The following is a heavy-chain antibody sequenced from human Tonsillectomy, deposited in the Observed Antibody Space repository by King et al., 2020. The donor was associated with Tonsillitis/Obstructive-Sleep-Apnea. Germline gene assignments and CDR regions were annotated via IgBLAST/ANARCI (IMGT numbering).Heavy chain of an antibody. J-gene: IGHJ6*03. V-gene: IGHV4-34*01. CDR2: INHSGST. D-gene: IGHD2-2*01. CDR3: ARGYCSSTSCYEGGPYSMDV. CDR1: GGSFSGYY. Sequence: VQLQQWGAGLLKPSETLSLTCAVYGGSFSGYYWSWIRQPPGKGLEWIGEINHSGSTNHNSSLKSRVTISVDTSKNQFSLKLSSVTAADTAVYYCARGYCSSTSCYEGGPYSMDVWGKGTTVTVSS.